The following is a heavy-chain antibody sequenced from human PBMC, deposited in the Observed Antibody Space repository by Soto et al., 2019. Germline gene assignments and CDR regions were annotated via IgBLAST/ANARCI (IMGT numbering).Heavy chain of an antibody. J-gene: IGHJ6*04. CDR2: VYDSGRT. V-gene: IGHV4-59*01. CDR3: ARDRSRNLDV. Sequence: SETLSLTCTVSGGSIRGDYWSWIRQTPGKGLEWIGYVYDSGRTSYNPSLQSRVTMAEDTSKNRFSLTLSSVTAADTAVYYCARDRSRNLDVWGKGTTVTVSS. CDR1: GGSIRGDY.